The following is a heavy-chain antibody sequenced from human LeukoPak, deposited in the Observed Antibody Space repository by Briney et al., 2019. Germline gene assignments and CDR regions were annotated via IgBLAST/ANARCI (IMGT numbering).Heavy chain of an antibody. CDR1: GFTFDDYA. CDR3: AKDPGAVACTRGYYFDY. CDR2: ISWNSGSI. Sequence: PGGSLRLSCAVSGFTFDDYAMHWVRQAPGKGLEWVSGISWNSGSIGYADSVKGRFTISRDNAKNSLYLQMNSLRAEDMALYYCAKDPGAVACTRGYYFDYWGQGTLVTVSS. D-gene: IGHD6-19*01. V-gene: IGHV3-9*03. J-gene: IGHJ4*02.